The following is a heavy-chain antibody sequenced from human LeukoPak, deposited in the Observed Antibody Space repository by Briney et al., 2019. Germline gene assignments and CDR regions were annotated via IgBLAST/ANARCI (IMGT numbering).Heavy chain of an antibody. CDR3: ATAGYTSAWTTDY. D-gene: IGHD2-2*02. CDR2: ISYDGNNE. J-gene: IGHJ4*02. CDR1: GFTFGAYA. Sequence: GGSLRLSCAASGFTFGAYAMHWVRQSPGKGLEWVALISYDGNNEWYADSVKGRFAISRDNAQNSLYLQMNSLRAEDTAVYYCATAGYTSAWTTDYWGQGTLVTVSS. V-gene: IGHV3-30*09.